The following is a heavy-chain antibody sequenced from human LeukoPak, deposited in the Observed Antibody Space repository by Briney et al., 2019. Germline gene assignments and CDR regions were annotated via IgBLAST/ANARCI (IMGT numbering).Heavy chain of an antibody. CDR2: IYHSGRT. CDR1: GYSISSGYY. D-gene: IGHD5-18*01. J-gene: IGHJ4*02. CDR3: ARGYSYGFGR. V-gene: IGHV4-38-2*02. Sequence: SETLSLTCTVSGYSISSGYYWGWIRQPPGKGLEWIGSIYHSGRTFYNPSLKSRVTISVDTSKNQFSLKLSSVTAADTAVYYCARGYSYGFGRWGQGTLVTVSS.